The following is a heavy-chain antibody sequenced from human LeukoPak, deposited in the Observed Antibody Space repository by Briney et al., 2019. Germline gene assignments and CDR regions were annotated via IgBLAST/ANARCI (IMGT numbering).Heavy chain of an antibody. D-gene: IGHD2-2*01. Sequence: GGSLRLSCAASGFTFSSYAMSWVRQAPGKGLEWVSAISGSGGSTYYADSVKGRFTISRDNSKNTLYLQMNSLRAEDTAVYYCAKAGYARVSTSADSPYNYYYYYMDVWGKGTTVTVSS. CDR3: AKAGYARVSTSADSPYNYYYYYMDV. V-gene: IGHV3-23*01. J-gene: IGHJ6*03. CDR2: ISGSGGST. CDR1: GFTFSSYA.